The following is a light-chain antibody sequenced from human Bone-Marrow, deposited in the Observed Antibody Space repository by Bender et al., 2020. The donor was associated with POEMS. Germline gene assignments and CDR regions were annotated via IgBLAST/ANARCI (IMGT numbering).Light chain of an antibody. CDR3: QSYDRSLSAWV. Sequence: SELTQPPSVSVSPGQTARIPCSGDALSDQYVYWYQQKPGQAPVLLIYQDTERPSGIPERFSGSSSGTTVTLTITGVQAEDEADYYCQSYDRSLSAWVFGGGAKLAVL. CDR1: ALSDQY. J-gene: IGLJ3*02. V-gene: IGLV3-25*03. CDR2: QDT.